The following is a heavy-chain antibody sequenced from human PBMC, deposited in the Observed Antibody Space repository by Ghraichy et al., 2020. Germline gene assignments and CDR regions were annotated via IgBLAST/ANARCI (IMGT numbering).Heavy chain of an antibody. J-gene: IGHJ4*01. V-gene: IGHV4-59*01. CDR2: IHNSGST. CDR3: ARATSGTGPDY. CDR1: GSAIGCYP. Sequence: TLSLTCNDIGSAIGCYPGTWFRQPSGNVLERIGYIHNSGSTNYNPSLKSRVTISADTSKNQFSLKLNSVTAADTAVYYCARATSGTGPDYWGQGTLVTVSA. D-gene: IGHD6-13*01.